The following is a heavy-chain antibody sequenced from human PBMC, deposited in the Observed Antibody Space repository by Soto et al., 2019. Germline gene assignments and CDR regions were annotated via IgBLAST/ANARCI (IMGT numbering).Heavy chain of an antibody. CDR3: ARGYFDSGHGYDL. D-gene: IGHD3-10*01. Sequence: GESLKISCKGPGHLFNNHWIGWVRQTPGKGLEWMGLIFTRDSETKTSPSFQGHVSFSVDNSINTVYLQWTSLKTTDTGIYFCARGYFDSGHGYDLWGQGTLVTSPQ. CDR2: IFTRDSET. CDR1: GHLFNNHW. V-gene: IGHV5-51*01. J-gene: IGHJ5*02.